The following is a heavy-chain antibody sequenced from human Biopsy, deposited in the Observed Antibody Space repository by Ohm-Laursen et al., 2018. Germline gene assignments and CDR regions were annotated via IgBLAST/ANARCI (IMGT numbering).Heavy chain of an antibody. CDR3: ARDRMVTIITLVRADTFDI. V-gene: IGHV1-2*02. CDR2: GNPNSGAT. Sequence: ASVKVSCKASGYTFTDYSLHWVRQAPGQGLEWMGWGNPNSGATNYAQKFQGRVTMTSDTSISTAYIELRRLISDDTAVYFCARDRMVTIITLVRADTFDIWGQGTLVSVSS. CDR1: GYTFTDYS. D-gene: IGHD3-10*01. J-gene: IGHJ3*02.